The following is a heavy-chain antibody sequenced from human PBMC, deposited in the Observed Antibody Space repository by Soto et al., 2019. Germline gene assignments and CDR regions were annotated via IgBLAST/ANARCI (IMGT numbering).Heavy chain of an antibody. D-gene: IGHD3-9*01. CDR1: GFTFSSYA. J-gene: IGHJ3*02. CDR2: ISYDGSNK. CDR3: ATVDILTGPSRRGNAFDI. V-gene: IGHV3-30-3*01. Sequence: QVQLVESGGGVVQPGRSLRLSCAASGFTFSSYAMHWVRQAPGKGLEWVAVISYDGSNKYYADSVKGRFTISRDNSKNTLYLQMNSLRAEGTAVYYCATVDILTGPSRRGNAFDIWGQGTMVTVSS.